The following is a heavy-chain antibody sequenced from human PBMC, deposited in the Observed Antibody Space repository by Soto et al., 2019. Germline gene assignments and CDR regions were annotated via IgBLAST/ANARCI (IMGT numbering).Heavy chain of an antibody. J-gene: IGHJ4*02. V-gene: IGHV1-69*01. Sequence: QVQLVQSGAELQKPGSSVRVSCKASGGTFSSLALSWVRQAPGQGLEWMGGIIPMSGATFYAPTFQGRVSVIADASSTTVYMDLGSLRSDDTALYYCARGFPYCSGGTCFLFDSWGQGTLVSVS. D-gene: IGHD2-15*01. CDR3: ARGFPYCSGGTCFLFDS. CDR1: GGTFSSLA. CDR2: IIPMSGAT.